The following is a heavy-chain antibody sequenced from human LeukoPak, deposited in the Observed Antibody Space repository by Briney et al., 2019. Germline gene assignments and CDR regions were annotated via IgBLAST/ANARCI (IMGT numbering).Heavy chain of an antibody. V-gene: IGHV3-48*03. D-gene: IGHD1-26*01. J-gene: IGHJ5*02. CDR1: EFTFSNYE. CDR2: ISTTGNII. Sequence: GGSLRLSCAASEFTFSNYEMYWARQAPGKGLEWVSYISTTGNIIHYGDSVKGRFTISRDNAKNSLYLQMNSLRGEDTAFYYCAIVPQVLRWEVNWFDPWGQGTLVTVSS. CDR3: AIVPQVLRWEVNWFDP.